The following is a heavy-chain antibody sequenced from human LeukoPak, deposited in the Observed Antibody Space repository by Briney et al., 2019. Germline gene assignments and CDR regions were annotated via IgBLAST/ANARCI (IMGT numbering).Heavy chain of an antibody. CDR1: GFTFDDYG. J-gene: IGHJ4*02. D-gene: IGHD3-10*01. CDR3: AGRGSGSYFDY. CDR2: ISGSGGST. V-gene: IGHV3-23*01. Sequence: GGSLRLSCAASGFTFDDYGMSWVRQAPGKGLEWVSAISGSGGSTYYADSVKGRFTISRDNSKNTLYLQMHSLRAEDTAVYYCAGRGSGSYFDYWGQGTLVTVSS.